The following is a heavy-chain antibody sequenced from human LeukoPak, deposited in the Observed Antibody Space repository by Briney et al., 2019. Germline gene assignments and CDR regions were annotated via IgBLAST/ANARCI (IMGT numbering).Heavy chain of an antibody. V-gene: IGHV5-10-1*01. Sequence: AGASLKISCKASGYSFTSYWISWGRQMPGKGLEWMGKIDPSDSYTNYSPSFQGHVTISADKSVSTAYLQWSSLKASDTAIYYCARGQYYFGSGSSWGQGTLVTVSS. CDR2: IDPSDSYT. J-gene: IGHJ5*02. CDR1: GYSFTSYW. D-gene: IGHD3-10*01. CDR3: ARGQYYFGSGSS.